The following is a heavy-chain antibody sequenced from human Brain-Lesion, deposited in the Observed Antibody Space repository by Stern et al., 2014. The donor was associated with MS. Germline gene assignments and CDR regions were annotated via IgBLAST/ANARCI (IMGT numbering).Heavy chain of an antibody. J-gene: IGHJ4*02. Sequence: HVQLVESGAEVKKPGASVKVSCKVSGYTLPELSMHWVRQSPRKGLEWMGGFDPEDVETISPQKFQGRVAIDEDTLTEPISMELSSLRSEDTAVYYCATLSPGAGGNYYRHFDYWGQGTLVTVSS. V-gene: IGHV1-24*01. CDR1: GYTLPELS. CDR3: ATLSPGAGGNYYRHFDY. D-gene: IGHD1-26*01. CDR2: FDPEDVET.